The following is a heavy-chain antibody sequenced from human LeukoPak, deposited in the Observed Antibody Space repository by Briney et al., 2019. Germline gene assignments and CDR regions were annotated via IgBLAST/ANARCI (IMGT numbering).Heavy chain of an antibody. CDR1: GGSISSYY. CDR2: IYTSGST. Sequence: SETLSLTCTVSGGSISSYYWSWIRQPAGKGLEWIGRIYTSGSTNYNPSLKSRVTMSVDTSKNQFSLKLSSVTAADTAVYYCARAPITIFGVVIYYYYGMDVWGQGTTVTVSS. CDR3: ARAPITIFGVVIYYYYGMDV. J-gene: IGHJ6*02. D-gene: IGHD3-3*01. V-gene: IGHV4-4*07.